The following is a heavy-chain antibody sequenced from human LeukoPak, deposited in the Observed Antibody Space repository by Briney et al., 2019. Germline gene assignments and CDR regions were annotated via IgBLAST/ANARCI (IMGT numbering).Heavy chain of an antibody. CDR1: GGSISSGSYY. J-gene: IGHJ6*03. CDR3: ARERLGAVLEYYYYYMDV. CDR2: IYTSGST. D-gene: IGHD3-9*01. V-gene: IGHV4-61*02. Sequence: SETLSLTCTVSGGSISSGSYYWSWIRQPAGKGLEWIGRIYTSGSTNYNPSLKSRVTMSVDTSKNQFSLKLSSVTAADTAVYYCARERLGAVLEYYYYYMDVWGKGTTVTISS.